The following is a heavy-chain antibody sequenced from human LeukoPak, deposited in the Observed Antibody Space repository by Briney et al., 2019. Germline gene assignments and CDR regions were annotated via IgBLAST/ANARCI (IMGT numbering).Heavy chain of an antibody. J-gene: IGHJ6*03. CDR3: ARDTYSSGSYHYYYYMGV. CDR1: GGSISSYY. Sequence: SETLSLTCTVSGGSISSYYWSWIRQPPGKGLEWIGYIYYSGSTNYNPSLKSRVTISVDSSKNQFSLKLSSVTAADTAVYYCARDTYSSGSYHYYYYMGVWGKGTTVTISS. CDR2: IYYSGST. D-gene: IGHD3-10*01. V-gene: IGHV4-59*01.